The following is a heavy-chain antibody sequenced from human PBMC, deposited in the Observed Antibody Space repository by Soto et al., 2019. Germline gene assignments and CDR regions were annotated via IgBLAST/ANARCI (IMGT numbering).Heavy chain of an antibody. J-gene: IGHJ4*02. Sequence: PGGSLRLSCAVSGFTFNNYGINWVRQAPGKGLEWVSSVSKSDYTCYSDSVKGRFTISRDNAKNSVSLQMNTLRAEDTAVYYCAREDSIIIPAVSDFWGQGALVTVSS. CDR1: GFTFNNYG. V-gene: IGHV3-21*01. CDR2: VSKSDYT. CDR3: AREDSIIIPAVSDF. D-gene: IGHD2-2*01.